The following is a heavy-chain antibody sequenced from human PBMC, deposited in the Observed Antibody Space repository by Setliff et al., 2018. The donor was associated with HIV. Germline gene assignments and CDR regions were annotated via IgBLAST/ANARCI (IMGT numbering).Heavy chain of an antibody. J-gene: IGHJ2*01. V-gene: IGHV3-23*01. CDR1: GFTFINYA. D-gene: IGHD3-10*01. CDR2: ISGNGGST. Sequence: GGSLRLSCAASGFTFINYAMSWVRQPPGKGLEWVPTISGNGGSTTYADSVKGRFTISRDNSQNTLYVQMNILRVEDTAIYYCAKAGPGDWYFDLWGRGTLVTVSS. CDR3: AKAGPGDWYFDL.